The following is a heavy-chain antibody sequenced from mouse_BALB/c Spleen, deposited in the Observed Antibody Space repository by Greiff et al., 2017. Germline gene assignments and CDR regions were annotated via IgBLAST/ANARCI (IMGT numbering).Heavy chain of an antibody. Sequence: EVQRVESGGGLVQPGGSLRLSCATSGFTFTDYYMSWVRQPPGKALEWLGFIRNKANGYTTEYSASVKGRFTISRDNSQSILYLQMNTLRAEDSATYYCARDLGLRLDYYAMDYWGQGTSVTVSS. CDR2: IRNKANGYTT. J-gene: IGHJ4*01. CDR1: GFTFTDYY. D-gene: IGHD2-4*01. V-gene: IGHV7-3*02. CDR3: ARDLGLRLDYYAMDY.